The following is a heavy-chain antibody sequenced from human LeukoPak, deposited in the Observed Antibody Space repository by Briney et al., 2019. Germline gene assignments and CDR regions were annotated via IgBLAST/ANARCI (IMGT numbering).Heavy chain of an antibody. CDR2: MNPNSGNT. CDR1: GYTFTSYD. CDR3: ARLFYDILTGYLEEDFDY. D-gene: IGHD3-9*01. Sequence: ASVKVSCKASGYTFTSYDINWVRQATGQGLEWMGWMNPNSGNTGYAQKFQGRVTMTRNTSISTAYMELSGLRSEDTAVYYCARLFYDILTGYLEEDFDYWGQGTLVTVSS. V-gene: IGHV1-8*01. J-gene: IGHJ4*02.